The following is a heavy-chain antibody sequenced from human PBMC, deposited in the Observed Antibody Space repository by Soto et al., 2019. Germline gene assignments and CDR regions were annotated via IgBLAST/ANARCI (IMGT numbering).Heavy chain of an antibody. CDR3: ARRMQNYYAMDV. CDR1: GGSISSGGYY. D-gene: IGHD2-15*01. Sequence: QVQLQESGPGLVKPSQTLSLTCTVSGGSISSGGYYWSWIRQHPGKGLEWIGYIYYSGNTYYNPSLKSRVTLSLDTSKNQFSLKLSSVTAADTAVYYCARRMQNYYAMDVWGQGTTVTVSS. J-gene: IGHJ6*02. V-gene: IGHV4-31*03. CDR2: IYYSGNT.